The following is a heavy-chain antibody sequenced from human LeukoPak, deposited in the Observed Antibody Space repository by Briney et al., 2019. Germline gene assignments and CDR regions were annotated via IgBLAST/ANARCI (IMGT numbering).Heavy chain of an antibody. J-gene: IGHJ4*02. CDR3: ARDLVAARLSPPFDY. D-gene: IGHD6-6*01. Sequence: GASVKVSCKASGYTFTGYYMHWVRQAPGQGFEWMGWINPNSGGTNYAQKFQGRVTMTRDTSISTAYMELSRLRSDDTAVYYCARDLVAARLSPPFDYWGQGTLVTVSS. V-gene: IGHV1-2*02. CDR1: GYTFTGYY. CDR2: INPNSGGT.